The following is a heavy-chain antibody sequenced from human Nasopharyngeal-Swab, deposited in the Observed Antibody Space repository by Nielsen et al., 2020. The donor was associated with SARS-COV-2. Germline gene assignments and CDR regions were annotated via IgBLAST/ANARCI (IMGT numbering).Heavy chain of an antibody. J-gene: IGHJ4*02. Sequence: APVKVSCKASGYTFTSYAMHWVRQAPGQRLEWMGWINAGNGNTKYSQKFQGRVTITRDTSASTAYMELSSLRSEDTAVYYCAREGNRYSYLLFGYWGQGTLVTVSS. CDR2: INAGNGNT. CDR1: GYTFTSYA. CDR3: AREGNRYSYLLFGY. D-gene: IGHD5-18*01. V-gene: IGHV1-3*01.